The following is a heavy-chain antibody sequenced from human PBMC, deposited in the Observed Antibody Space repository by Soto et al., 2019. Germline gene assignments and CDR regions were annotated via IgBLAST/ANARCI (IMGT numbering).Heavy chain of an antibody. D-gene: IGHD3-10*01. CDR3: ARGYFLDDYYGSGSKEYDY. V-gene: IGHV1-8*01. J-gene: IGHJ4*02. Sequence: ASVKVSCKASGYTFTSYDINWVRQATGQGLEWMGWMNPNSGNTGYAQKFQGRVTMTRNTSISTAYMELSSLRSEDTAVYYCARGYFLDDYYGSGSKEYDYWGQGTLVTVSS. CDR2: MNPNSGNT. CDR1: GYTFTSYD.